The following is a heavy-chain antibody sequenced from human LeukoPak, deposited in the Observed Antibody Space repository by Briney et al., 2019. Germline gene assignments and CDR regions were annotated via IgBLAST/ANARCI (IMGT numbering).Heavy chain of an antibody. CDR3: AREVIWFGSDAVFDY. CDR2: ISAYNGNT. Sequence: PRASVKVSCKASGYTFTGYYMHWVRQAPGRGLERMGWISAYNGNTNYAQKLQGRVTMTTDTSTSTAYMELRSLRSDDTAVYYCAREVIWFGSDAVFDYWGQGTLVTVSS. D-gene: IGHD3-10*01. CDR1: GYTFTGYY. V-gene: IGHV1-18*04. J-gene: IGHJ4*02.